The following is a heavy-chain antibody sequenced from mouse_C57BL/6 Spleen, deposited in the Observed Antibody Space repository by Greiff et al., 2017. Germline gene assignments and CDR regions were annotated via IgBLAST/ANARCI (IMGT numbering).Heavy chain of an antibody. D-gene: IGHD4-1*01. CDR2: INPSSGYT. V-gene: IGHV1-7*01. J-gene: IGHJ2*01. Sequence: QVHVKQSGAELAKPGASVKLSCKASGYTFTSYWMHWVKQRPGQGLEWIGYINPSSGYTKYNQKFKDKATLTADKSSSTAYMQLSSLTYEDSAVYYCARSEANWDDYFDDWGQGTTLTVSS. CDR1: GYTFTSYW. CDR3: ARSEANWDDYFDD.